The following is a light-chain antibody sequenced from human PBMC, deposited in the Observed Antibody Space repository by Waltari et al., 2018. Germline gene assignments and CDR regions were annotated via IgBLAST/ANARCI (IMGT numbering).Light chain of an antibody. V-gene: IGKV3-20*01. CDR1: QSISRY. CDR3: QNHERLPAM. CDR2: AAS. Sequence: EIVLTHSPGTLSLSPGERATLSCRASQSISRYLAWYQQKPGQAPRLLIYAASSRATGIPDRFSGSGSGTDFSLTISRREPEDFAVYYCQNHERLPAMFGQGTKVEIK. J-gene: IGKJ1*01.